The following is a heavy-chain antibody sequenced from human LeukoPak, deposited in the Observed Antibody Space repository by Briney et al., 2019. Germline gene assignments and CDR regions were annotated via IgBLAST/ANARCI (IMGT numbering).Heavy chain of an antibody. Sequence: PGGSLRLSCAASGFTFTSYTMNWVRQAPGKGLEWVSSISSSSNYIYYADSVKGRFTISRDNAKNTLYLQMNSLRAEDTAIYYCAKGSSGYIYGDYWGQGALVTVSS. CDR3: AKGSSGYIYGDY. D-gene: IGHD5-18*01. CDR1: GFTFTSYT. CDR2: ISSSSNYI. V-gene: IGHV3-21*04. J-gene: IGHJ4*02.